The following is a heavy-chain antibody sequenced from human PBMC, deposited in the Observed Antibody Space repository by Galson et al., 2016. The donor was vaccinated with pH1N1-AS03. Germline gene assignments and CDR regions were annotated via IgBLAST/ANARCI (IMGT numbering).Heavy chain of an antibody. Sequence: SLRLSCAASGFDFSDYYISWIRQAPGKGLEWISYISGRASEIYYADSVKGRFTISRDNAKNSLYLQMNSLRAEDTALYYCAKDLALAACWYFDLWGRGTLVTVSS. CDR3: AKDLALAACWYFDL. J-gene: IGHJ2*01. V-gene: IGHV3-11*01. D-gene: IGHD6-6*01. CDR1: GFDFSDYY. CDR2: ISGRASEI.